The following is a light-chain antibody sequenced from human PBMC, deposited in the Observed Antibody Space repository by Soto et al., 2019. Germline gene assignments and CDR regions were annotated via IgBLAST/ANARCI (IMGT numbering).Light chain of an antibody. Sequence: EIVMTQSPATLSVSPGERATLSCRASQSISSSLAWYQQKPGQAPRLLIYGASTRATGIPARLSGSGSGTEFTLTISSLQSEDVAVYYCQQYNNWPLTFGGGTKVEFK. CDR2: GAS. J-gene: IGKJ4*01. CDR1: QSISSS. CDR3: QQYNNWPLT. V-gene: IGKV3-15*01.